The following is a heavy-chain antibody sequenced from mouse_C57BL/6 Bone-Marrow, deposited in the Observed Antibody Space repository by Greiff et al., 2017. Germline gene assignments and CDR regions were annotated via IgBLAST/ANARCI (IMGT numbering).Heavy chain of an antibody. Sequence: QVQLQQPGAELVMPGASVKLSCKASGYTFTSYWMHWVKQRPGQGLEWIGEIDPSDSYTNYNQKFKGKSTLTVDKSSSTAYMQLSSLTSEDSAVYYCARKTYYYGSSLPYWYFDVWGTGTTVTVSS. V-gene: IGHV1-69*01. CDR1: GYTFTSYW. CDR2: IDPSDSYT. J-gene: IGHJ1*03. CDR3: ARKTYYYGSSLPYWYFDV. D-gene: IGHD1-1*01.